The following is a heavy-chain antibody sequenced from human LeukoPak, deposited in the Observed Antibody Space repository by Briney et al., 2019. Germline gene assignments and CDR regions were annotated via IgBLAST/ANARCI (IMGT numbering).Heavy chain of an antibody. J-gene: IGHJ6*02. CDR1: GYSFTSYW. V-gene: IGHV5-10-1*01. D-gene: IGHD2-2*01. Sequence: GESLKISCKGSGYSFTSYWISWVRQMPGKGLEWRGRIDPSDSYTNYSPSFQGHVTISADKSISTAYLQWSSLKASDTAMYYCAINREVVPAADNYYGMDVWGQGTTVTVSS. CDR2: IDPSDSYT. CDR3: AINREVVPAADNYYGMDV.